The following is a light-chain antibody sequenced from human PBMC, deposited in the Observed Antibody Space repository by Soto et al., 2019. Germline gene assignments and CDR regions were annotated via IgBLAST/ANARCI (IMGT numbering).Light chain of an antibody. Sequence: IVLTQSPATLSVSPGEGATLSCRASESVGSLLAWYQQKPGQAPRLLIYRASTRAAGLTDRFSGSGSETEFTLTISSLQSEDFAVYYCQQYNKWPITFGQGTRLEIK. CDR1: ESVGSL. V-gene: IGKV3-15*01. CDR3: QQYNKWPIT. CDR2: RAS. J-gene: IGKJ5*01.